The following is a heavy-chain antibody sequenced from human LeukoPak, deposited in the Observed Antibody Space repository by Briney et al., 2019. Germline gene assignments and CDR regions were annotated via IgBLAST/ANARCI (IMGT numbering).Heavy chain of an antibody. Sequence: GGSLKLSCAASGFTFSGSAIHWVRQASGKGLEWVGRIRSRTNSYATAYAASVKGRSTISRDDSKNTAYLQMNSLKTEDTAVYYCTRLLIAGFDYWGQGTLVTVSS. J-gene: IGHJ4*02. CDR3: TRLLIAGFDY. V-gene: IGHV3-73*01. CDR2: IRSRTNSYAT. D-gene: IGHD6-13*01. CDR1: GFTFSGSA.